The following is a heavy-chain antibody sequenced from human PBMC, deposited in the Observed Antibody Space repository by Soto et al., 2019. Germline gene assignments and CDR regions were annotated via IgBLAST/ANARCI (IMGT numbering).Heavy chain of an antibody. CDR1: GGTFSSYT. CDR3: ARDTASSSWYQRPSGCFDY. D-gene: IGHD6-13*01. CDR2: IIPILGIA. J-gene: IGHJ4*02. V-gene: IGHV1-69*08. Sequence: QVQLVQSGAEVKKPGSSVKVSCKASGGTFSSYTISWVRQAPGQGLEWMGRIIPILGIANYAQKFQGRVKVTADKPTSTAYLELSSLRAEETAVYYCARDTASSSWYQRPSGCFDYWGQGTLVTVSS.